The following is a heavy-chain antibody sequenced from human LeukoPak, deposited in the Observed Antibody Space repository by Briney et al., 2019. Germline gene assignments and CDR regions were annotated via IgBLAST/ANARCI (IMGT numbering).Heavy chain of an antibody. Sequence: SETLSLTCTVSGGSISRSTYSWAWIRQSPGKGLEWIAIVHYSGTTNYNPSLKSRVTISVDTSKNQFSLKLSSVTAADAAVYYCARVYYSRSYDYRYFDLWGRGTLVTVSS. CDR3: ARVYYSRSYDYRYFDL. V-gene: IGHV4-39*07. CDR1: GGSISRSTYS. D-gene: IGHD6-13*01. J-gene: IGHJ2*01. CDR2: VHYSGTT.